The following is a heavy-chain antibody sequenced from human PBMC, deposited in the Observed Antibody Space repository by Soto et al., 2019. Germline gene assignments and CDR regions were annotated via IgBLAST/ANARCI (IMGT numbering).Heavy chain of an antibody. CDR1: GFTFNAYA. Sequence: CAASGFTFNAYAMTWVRQAPGKGLEWVSAIGGSGGNRYYADSVRGRFTISRDNSKDTVDLQMNSLRVEDTAVYYCARVTSDYINSVDNWGQGILVTVSS. V-gene: IGHV3-23*01. CDR3: ARVTSDYINSVDN. J-gene: IGHJ4*02. CDR2: IGGSGGNR. D-gene: IGHD4-4*01.